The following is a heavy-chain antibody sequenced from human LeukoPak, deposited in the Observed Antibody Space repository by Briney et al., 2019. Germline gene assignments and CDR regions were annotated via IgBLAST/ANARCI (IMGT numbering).Heavy chain of an antibody. Sequence: SETLSLTCAVYGGSFSGYYWSWIRQPPGKELEWIGEINHSGSTNYNPSLKSRVTISVDTSKNQFSLKLSSVTAADTAVYYCARGSQSTRPGGYWGQGTLVTVSS. CDR3: ARGSQSTRPGGY. V-gene: IGHV4-34*01. CDR1: GGSFSGYY. J-gene: IGHJ4*02. D-gene: IGHD2-2*01. CDR2: INHSGST.